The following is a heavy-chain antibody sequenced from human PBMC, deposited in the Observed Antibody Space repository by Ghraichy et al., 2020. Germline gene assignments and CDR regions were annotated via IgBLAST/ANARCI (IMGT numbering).Heavy chain of an antibody. CDR1: GFTFSTYW. D-gene: IGHD3-16*01. CDR3: ARGVGMITE. Sequence: GGSLRLSCAASGFTFSTYWMHWVRQAPGKGLVWVSRIDSDGISTSYADSVKGRFTISRDNAKNTLYLQMNSLRAEDTAVYFCARGVGMITEWGQGTLVTVSS. CDR2: IDSDGIST. J-gene: IGHJ4*02. V-gene: IGHV3-74*01.